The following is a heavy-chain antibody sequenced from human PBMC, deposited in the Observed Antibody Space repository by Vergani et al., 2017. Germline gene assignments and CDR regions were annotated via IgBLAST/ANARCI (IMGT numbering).Heavy chain of an antibody. D-gene: IGHD4-17*01. CDR1: GFTSSYYG. J-gene: IGHJ4*02. CDR3: AKEAIVDYGFYFDH. CDR2: ISYDGTQK. Sequence: QVHLVESGGGVVQPGRSLRLSCVVSGFTSSYYGMHWVRQAPGKGLEWVAVISYDGTQKYYADSVKGRFTISRDNSKSTLYLQMNSLRAEDTAIYYCAKEAIVDYGFYFDHWGQGVLVTVSS. V-gene: IGHV3-30*18.